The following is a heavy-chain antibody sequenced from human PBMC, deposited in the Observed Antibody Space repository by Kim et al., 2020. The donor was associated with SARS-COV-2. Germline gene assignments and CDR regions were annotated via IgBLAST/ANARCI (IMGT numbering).Heavy chain of an antibody. J-gene: IGHJ4*02. D-gene: IGHD6-19*01. CDR1: GFTFSSYG. CDR3: AKDILGIAVAGIHY. CDR2: ISYDGSNK. V-gene: IGHV3-30*18. Sequence: GESLRLSCAASGFTFSSYGMHWVRQAPGKGLEWVAVISYDGSNKYYADSVKGRFTISRDNSKNTLYLQMNSLRAEDTAVYYCAKDILGIAVAGIHYWGQGIVVIVSS.